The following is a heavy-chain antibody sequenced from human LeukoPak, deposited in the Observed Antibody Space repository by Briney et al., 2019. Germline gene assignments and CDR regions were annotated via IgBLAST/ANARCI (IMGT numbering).Heavy chain of an antibody. CDR3: VKGGSHGFYASDL. D-gene: IGHD5-18*01. CDR1: GFTLRSYV. CDR2: IGSRDPAT. Sequence: PGGSLRLSCAASGFTLRSYVMSWVRQLPGKGLEWVSVIGSRDPATYYAGSVQGRFTISSDNSKNTLDLEMNNLRAEDTAIYYCVKGGSHGFYASDLWGQGTMVTVSS. J-gene: IGHJ3*01. V-gene: IGHV3-23*01.